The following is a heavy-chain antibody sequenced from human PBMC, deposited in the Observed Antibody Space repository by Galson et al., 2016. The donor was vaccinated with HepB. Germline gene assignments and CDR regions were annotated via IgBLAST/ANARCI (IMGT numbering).Heavy chain of an antibody. Sequence: SLRLSCAASGVTFSGYGMHWVRQAPGKGLEWVAADSMDGRRKWYAESVEGRFTISRDNFNNMLYLQMSSLIPDDTAVYFCAKRHEYCPPVGCSVDYWGQGTLVSVSS. CDR3: AKRHEYCPPVGCSVDY. CDR1: GVTFSGYG. J-gene: IGHJ4*02. V-gene: IGHV3-30*18. D-gene: IGHD2/OR15-2a*01. CDR2: DSMDGRRK.